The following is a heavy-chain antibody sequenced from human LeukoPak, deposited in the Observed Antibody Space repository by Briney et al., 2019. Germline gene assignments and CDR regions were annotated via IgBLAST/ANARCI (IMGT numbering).Heavy chain of an antibody. D-gene: IGHD5-18*01. CDR2: IRYDRSNK. CDR3: AKDPRDHSYGWSWRYFDY. V-gene: IGHV3-30*02. Sequence: GRSLRLSCAASGFTFSSYGMHWVRQAPGKGLEWVAFIRYDRSNKYYADSVKGRFTISRDNSKNTLYLQMNSLRAEDTAVYYCAKDPRDHSYGWSWRYFDYWGQGTLVTVSS. J-gene: IGHJ4*02. CDR1: GFTFSSYG.